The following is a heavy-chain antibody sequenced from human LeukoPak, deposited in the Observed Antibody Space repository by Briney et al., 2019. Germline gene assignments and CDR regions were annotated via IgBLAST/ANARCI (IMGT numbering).Heavy chain of an antibody. CDR3: ALVYASSWFDP. V-gene: IGHV4-39*01. D-gene: IGHD2-8*01. CDR2: IYYSGST. Sequence: RPSETLSLTCTVSGGSISSSSYYWGWIRQPPGKGREWIGSIYYSGSTYYNPSLKSRVTISVDTSKNQFSLKLSSVTAADTAVYYCALVYASSWFDPWGQGILVIVSS. J-gene: IGHJ5*02. CDR1: GGSISSSSYY.